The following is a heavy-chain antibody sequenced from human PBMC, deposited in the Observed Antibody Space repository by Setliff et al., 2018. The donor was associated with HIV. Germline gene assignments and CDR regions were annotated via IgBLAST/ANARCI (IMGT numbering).Heavy chain of an antibody. CDR2: INQDGSEK. J-gene: IGHJ4*02. Sequence: PGGSLRLSCAASGFTFSTYWMTWVRQAPGKGLEWVAKINQDGSEKHYVDSEKGRFTISRDNAENSLYLQMNSLTAEDTAVYYCARALSYSGWRTQYFDCWGQGTLVTVSS. CDR1: GFTFSTYW. V-gene: IGHV3-7*03. D-gene: IGHD6-19*01. CDR3: ARALSYSGWRTQYFDC.